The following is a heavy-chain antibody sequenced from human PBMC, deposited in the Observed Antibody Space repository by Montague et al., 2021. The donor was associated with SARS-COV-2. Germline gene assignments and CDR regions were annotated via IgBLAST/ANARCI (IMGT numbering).Heavy chain of an antibody. D-gene: IGHD2-21*02. Sequence: SETLSLTCAVSGGSFSSYYWSWIRQPPGKGLEWIAEINHSGSSNYNPSLKSRVTMSVDTSKNQFSLKLNSVTVADTAVYYCARLAYCGVDCFSGWEIFFDSWGQGTLVTVSS. J-gene: IGHJ4*02. CDR2: INHSGSS. CDR1: GGSFSSYY. V-gene: IGHV4-34*01. CDR3: ARLAYCGVDCFSGWEIFFDS.